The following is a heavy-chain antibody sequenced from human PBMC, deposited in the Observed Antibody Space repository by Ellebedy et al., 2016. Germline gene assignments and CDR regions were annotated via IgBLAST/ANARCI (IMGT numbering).Heavy chain of an antibody. V-gene: IGHV3-21*01. Sequence: GGSLRLSCAASGFTFSSYSMNWVRQAPGKGLEWVSSISSSSSYIYYADSVKGRFTISRDNAKNSLYLQMNSLRAEDTAVYYCARGARGCSGGSCYYFDYWGQGTLVTVSS. CDR3: ARGARGCSGGSCYYFDY. J-gene: IGHJ4*02. D-gene: IGHD2-15*01. CDR2: ISSSSSYI. CDR1: GFTFSSYS.